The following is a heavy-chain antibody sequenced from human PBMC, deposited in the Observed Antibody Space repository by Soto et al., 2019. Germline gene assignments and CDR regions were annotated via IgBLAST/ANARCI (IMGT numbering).Heavy chain of an antibody. CDR3: AGLPAARSWFDP. V-gene: IGHV1-18*01. CDR2: ISAYNGNT. CDR1: GYTFTSYG. J-gene: IGHJ5*02. D-gene: IGHD2-2*01. Sequence: SVKVSCKASGYTFTSYGISWVRQAPGQGLEWMGWISAYNGNTNYAQKLQGRVTMTTDTSTSTAYMELRSLRSDDTAVYYCAGLPAARSWFDPWGQGTLVTVSS.